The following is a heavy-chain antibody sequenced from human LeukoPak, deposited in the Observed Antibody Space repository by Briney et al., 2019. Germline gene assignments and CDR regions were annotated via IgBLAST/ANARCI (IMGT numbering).Heavy chain of an antibody. V-gene: IGHV3-23*01. Sequence: GGSLRLSCAASGFTFSSYAMSWVRQAPGKGLEWVSAISGSGGSTYYADSVKGRFTISRDNSKNTLYLQMNSLRAEDAAVYYCASGTLRFLEWLPFSYYGMDVWGQGTTVTVSS. CDR2: ISGSGGST. J-gene: IGHJ6*02. CDR3: ASGTLRFLEWLPFSYYGMDV. CDR1: GFTFSSYA. D-gene: IGHD3-3*01.